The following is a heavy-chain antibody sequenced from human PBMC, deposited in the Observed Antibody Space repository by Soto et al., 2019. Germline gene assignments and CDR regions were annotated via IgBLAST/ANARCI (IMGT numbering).Heavy chain of an antibody. CDR2: IDPSDSYT. CDR3: ARHLKHDFSPSGSRTYYYGMDV. CDR1: GYRFTTYW. D-gene: IGHD3-3*01. Sequence: PGESLKISCKASGYRFTTYWIAWVRQMPGKGLEWMGRIDPSDSYTNYSPSFQGHVTISADKSISTAYLQWSSLKASDTAMYYCARHLKHDFSPSGSRTYYYGMDVWGQGTTVTVSS. J-gene: IGHJ6*02. V-gene: IGHV5-10-1*01.